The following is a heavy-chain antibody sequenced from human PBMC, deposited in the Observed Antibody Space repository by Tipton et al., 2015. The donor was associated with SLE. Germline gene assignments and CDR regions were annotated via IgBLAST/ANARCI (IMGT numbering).Heavy chain of an antibody. Sequence: LRLSCTVSGGSISSSRYNWGWIRQPPGKGLEWIGSVSYSGTTHYNPSLKSRVTISVDMSKNQFSLKLTSVAAADTAVYYCATSPLTLWGQGTLVTASS. V-gene: IGHV4-39*07. J-gene: IGHJ4*02. D-gene: IGHD2-2*01. CDR2: VSYSGTT. CDR1: GGSISSSRYN. CDR3: ATSPLTL.